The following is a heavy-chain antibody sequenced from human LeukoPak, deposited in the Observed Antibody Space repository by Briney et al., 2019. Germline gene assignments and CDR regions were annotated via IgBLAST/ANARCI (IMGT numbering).Heavy chain of an antibody. V-gene: IGHV3-73*01. CDR1: GFTFSGSA. CDR2: IRSKANSYAT. D-gene: IGHD3-22*01. Sequence: PGGSLRLSCVASGFTFSGSAMHWVRQASGKGLEWVGRIRSKANSYATAYAASVKGRFTISRDDSKNTLYLQMNSLKTEDTAVYYCTTGYSYYYDSSGYPPSDYWGQGTLVTVSS. CDR3: TTGYSYYYDSSGYPPSDY. J-gene: IGHJ4*02.